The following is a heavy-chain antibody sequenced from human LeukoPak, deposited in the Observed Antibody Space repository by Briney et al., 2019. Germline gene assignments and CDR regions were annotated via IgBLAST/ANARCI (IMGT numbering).Heavy chain of an antibody. CDR1: GFTFSSYW. CDR2: IKQDGSEK. CDR3: ARIMRVDYGTYYFDY. D-gene: IGHD4/OR15-4a*01. V-gene: IGHV3-7*03. J-gene: IGHJ4*02. Sequence: GGSLRLSCAASGFTFSSYWMSWVRQAPGKGLEWVANIKQDGSEKYYVDSVKGRFTISRDNAKNSLYLQMNSLRAEDTAVYFCARIMRVDYGTYYFDYWGQGTLVTVSS.